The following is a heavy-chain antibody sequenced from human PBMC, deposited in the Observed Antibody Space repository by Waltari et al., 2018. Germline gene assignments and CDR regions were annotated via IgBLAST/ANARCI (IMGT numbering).Heavy chain of an antibody. V-gene: IGHV3-74*01. D-gene: IGHD3-3*01. CDR1: GFTFSSYW. J-gene: IGHJ3*02. CDR3: VREGYDFWSGYDAFDI. Sequence: EVQLVESGGGLVQPGGSLRLSCAASGFTFSSYWMHWVRQAPGKGLVWVSRINSDGSSKSYADSVKGRFTISRDNAKNTLYLQMNSLRAEDTAVYYCVREGYDFWSGYDAFDIWGQGTMVTVSS. CDR2: INSDGSSK.